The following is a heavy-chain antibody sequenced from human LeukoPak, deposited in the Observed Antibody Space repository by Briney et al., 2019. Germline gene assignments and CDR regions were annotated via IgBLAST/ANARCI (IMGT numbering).Heavy chain of an antibody. V-gene: IGHV4-59*08. CDR2: IYYSGST. CDR1: GGSISSYY. J-gene: IGHJ5*02. CDR3: ARLVQNYGPYNWSDP. Sequence: SETLSLTCTVSGGSISSYYWSWIRQPPGKGLEWIGYIYYSGSTNYNPSLKSRVTISVDTSKNQFSLKLSSVTAADTAVYYCARLVQNYGPYNWSDPWGQGTLVTVSS. D-gene: IGHD3-10*01.